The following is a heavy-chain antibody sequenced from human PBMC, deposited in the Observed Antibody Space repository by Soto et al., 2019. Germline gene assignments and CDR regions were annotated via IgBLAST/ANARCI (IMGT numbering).Heavy chain of an antibody. J-gene: IGHJ6*02. Sequence: QMQLVESGGGVVQPGRSLRLSCAASGFTFSSFGMHWVRQAPGKGLEWVTLISYDGTKKYYSDSVKGRFTISRDNSKNTLYLQMNSLRTEDAAVYYCAKERPRGIAVVISRNHDMDVWGQGTTVTVSS. CDR3: AKERPRGIAVVISRNHDMDV. CDR2: ISYDGTKK. V-gene: IGHV3-30*18. CDR1: GFTFSSFG. D-gene: IGHD3-22*01.